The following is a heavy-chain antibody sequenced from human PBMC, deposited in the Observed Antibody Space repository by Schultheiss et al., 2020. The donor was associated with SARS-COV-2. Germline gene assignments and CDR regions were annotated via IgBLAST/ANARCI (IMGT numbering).Heavy chain of an antibody. CDR3: ARVPPYDSSGYSPLGFDY. Sequence: ASVKVSCKASGYTFTSYGISWVRQAPGQGLEWMGWISAYNGNTNYAQKLQGRVTMTTDTSTSTAYMELSSLRSEDTAVYYCARVPPYDSSGYSPLGFDYWGQGTLVTGSS. V-gene: IGHV1-18*01. CDR1: GYTFTSYG. J-gene: IGHJ4*02. D-gene: IGHD3-22*01. CDR2: ISAYNGNT.